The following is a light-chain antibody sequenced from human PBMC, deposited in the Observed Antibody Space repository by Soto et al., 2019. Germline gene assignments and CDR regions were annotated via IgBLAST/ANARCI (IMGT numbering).Light chain of an antibody. V-gene: IGLV2-14*01. CDR3: SSYTSSSTLRV. J-gene: IGLJ1*01. Sequence: QSVLTQPSSVYGSAGQSITISCKGTSSDVGGYNYVSWYQRHPGKAPKLMIYDVSNRPSGVSNRFSGSKSGNTASLTISGLQAEDEADYYCSSYTSSSTLRVFGTGTKVTVL. CDR1: SSDVGGYNY. CDR2: DVS.